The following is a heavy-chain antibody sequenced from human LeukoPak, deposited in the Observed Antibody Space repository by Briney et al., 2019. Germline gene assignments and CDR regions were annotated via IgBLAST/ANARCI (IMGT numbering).Heavy chain of an antibody. V-gene: IGHV1-69*01. Sequence: GASVKVSCKASGGTFSSYAISWVRQAPGQGLEWMGGIIPIFGTANYAQKFQGRVAITADESTSTAYMELSSLRSEDTAVYYCARERGYSYGLPPDYWGQGTLVTVSS. CDR3: ARERGYSYGLPPDY. CDR2: IIPIFGTA. CDR1: GGTFSSYA. J-gene: IGHJ4*02. D-gene: IGHD5-18*01.